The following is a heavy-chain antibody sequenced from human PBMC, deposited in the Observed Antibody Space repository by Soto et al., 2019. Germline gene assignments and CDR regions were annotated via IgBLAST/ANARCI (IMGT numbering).Heavy chain of an antibody. CDR3: ARDRHCSSTSCSPYYYYGMDV. CDR2: IIPIFGTA. J-gene: IGHJ6*02. Sequence: QVQLVQSGAEVRKPGSSVKVSCKASGGTFSSYAISWVRQAPGQGLEWMGGIIPIFGTANYAQKFQGRVTITADESTSTAYMELSSLRSEDTALYYCARDRHCSSTSCSPYYYYGMDVWGQGTTVTVSS. V-gene: IGHV1-69*01. CDR1: GGTFSSYA. D-gene: IGHD2-2*01.